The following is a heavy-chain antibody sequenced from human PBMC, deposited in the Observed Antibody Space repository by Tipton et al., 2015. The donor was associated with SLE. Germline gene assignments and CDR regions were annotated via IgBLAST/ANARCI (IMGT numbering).Heavy chain of an antibody. J-gene: IGHJ3*02. CDR2: INPDGNDA. CDR3: TRGCGVTQGLPM. Sequence: GSLRLSCVASGFVFSDSWMHWVRQPPGMGLEYLSRINPDGNDATYADSVRGRFTISRDNAKDTLYLQINNLRGEDTAIYYCTRGCGVTQGLPMWGQGTVVTVSS. D-gene: IGHD2-21*01. CDR1: GFVFSDSW. V-gene: IGHV3-74*01.